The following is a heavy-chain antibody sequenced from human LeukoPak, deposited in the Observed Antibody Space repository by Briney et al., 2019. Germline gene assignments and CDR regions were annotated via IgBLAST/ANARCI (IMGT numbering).Heavy chain of an antibody. CDR2: INTSGATT. CDR1: GYTFSRHY. J-gene: IGHJ6*02. CDR3: ARGLESSGWYGMDV. V-gene: IGHV1-46*01. Sequence: ASVKVSCKTSGYTFSRHYIHWVRQAPGQGLEWLVIINTSGATTRYGQNFKGRVTATRDTSTSTVYMEMSSLNSEDTAVYYCARGLESSGWYGMDVWGQGTTIIVSS. D-gene: IGHD6-19*01.